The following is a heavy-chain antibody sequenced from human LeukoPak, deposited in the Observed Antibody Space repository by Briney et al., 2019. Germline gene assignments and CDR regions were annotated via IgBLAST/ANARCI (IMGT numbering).Heavy chain of an antibody. J-gene: IGHJ6*03. V-gene: IGHV3-23*01. CDR3: AKEFQYRHGSGSYYPLDYYMDV. CDR1: AFTFSSYG. D-gene: IGHD3-10*01. Sequence: PGGSLRLSCAASAFTFSSYGMSWVRQAPGKGLEWVSAISGSGGSTYYADSVKGRFTISRDNSKNTLYLQMNSLRAEDTAVYYCAKEFQYRHGSGSYYPLDYYMDVWGKGTTVTISS. CDR2: ISGSGGST.